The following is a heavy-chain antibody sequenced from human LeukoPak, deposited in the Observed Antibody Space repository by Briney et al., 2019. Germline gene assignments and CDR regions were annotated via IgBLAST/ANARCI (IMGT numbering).Heavy chain of an antibody. Sequence: GGSLRLSCAASGFTFSSYAMSWLRQAPGKGLDWVSVINDGGYSTYYAGSVKGRFTISRDNSKNTLYLQMNSLRTEDTAVYYCAKSTGGSCYSGSGYWGQGTLVTVSS. CDR1: GFTFSSYA. CDR3: AKSTGGSCYSGSGY. J-gene: IGHJ4*02. V-gene: IGHV3-23*01. D-gene: IGHD2-15*01. CDR2: INDGGYST.